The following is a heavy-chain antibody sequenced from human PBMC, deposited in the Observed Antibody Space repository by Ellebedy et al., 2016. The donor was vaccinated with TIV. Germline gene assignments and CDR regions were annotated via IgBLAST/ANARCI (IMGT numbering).Heavy chain of an antibody. Sequence: MPSETLSLTCSVSGGSIKSYYWSWIRQSPGKGLEWIGYVYYGGRNNYNPSLQSRVTISADTTKNQFSLRLISVTAADTAVYYCARVVRDAYDPDYWGQGTLVTVSS. J-gene: IGHJ4*02. CDR1: GGSIKSYY. CDR3: ARVVRDAYDPDY. V-gene: IGHV4-59*01. CDR2: VYYGGRN. D-gene: IGHD3-10*01.